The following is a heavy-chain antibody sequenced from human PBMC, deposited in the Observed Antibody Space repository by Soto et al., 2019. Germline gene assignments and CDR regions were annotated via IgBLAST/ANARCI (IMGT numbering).Heavy chain of an antibody. Sequence: QLQLQESGPGLVKPSETLSLTCSVSGGSISSSSYFWGWIRQPPGKGLEWIGSIYYSGSTYYNPSLKSRVSVSVATSKTQFSLKLSSVTAADTAVYYCASHPSDFWFDPWGQGTLVTVSS. CDR1: GGSISSSSYF. D-gene: IGHD2-21*02. CDR3: ASHPSDFWFDP. V-gene: IGHV4-39*01. J-gene: IGHJ5*02. CDR2: IYYSGST.